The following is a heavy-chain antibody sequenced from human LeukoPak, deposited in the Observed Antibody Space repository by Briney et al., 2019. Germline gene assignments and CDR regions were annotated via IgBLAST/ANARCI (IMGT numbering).Heavy chain of an antibody. J-gene: IGHJ6*03. CDR1: GFTFSSYS. V-gene: IGHV3-21*01. CDR2: ISSSSSYI. D-gene: IGHD2-2*02. Sequence: GGSLRLSCAASGFTFSSYSMNWVRQAPGKGLEWVSSISSSSSYIYYADSVKGRFTISRDNAKNSLYLQMNSLRAEDTAVYYCARDKAAAIEGYYYYYMDVWGKGTTVTVSS. CDR3: ARDKAAAIEGYYYYYMDV.